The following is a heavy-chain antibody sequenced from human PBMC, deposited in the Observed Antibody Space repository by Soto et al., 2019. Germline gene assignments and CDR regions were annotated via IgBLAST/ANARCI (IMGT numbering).Heavy chain of an antibody. D-gene: IGHD4-4*01. J-gene: IGHJ3*02. CDR3: ARRPTVRADAFDI. CDR2: LYYIGST. Sequence: KTSETLSLTCTVSGGSISSSSYYWDWIRQPPGKGLEWIGSLYYIGSTYYNPSLKSRVTISIDTSKNQFSLKLRSVTAADTAVYYCARRPTVRADAFDIWGQGTMVTVSS. V-gene: IGHV4-39*01. CDR1: GGSISSSSYY.